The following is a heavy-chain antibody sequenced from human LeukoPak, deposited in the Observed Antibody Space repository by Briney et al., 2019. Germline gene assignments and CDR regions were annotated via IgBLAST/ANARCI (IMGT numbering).Heavy chain of an antibody. V-gene: IGHV1-69*04. CDR2: IIPILGIA. D-gene: IGHD3-22*01. J-gene: IGHJ4*02. Sequence: ASVKDSCKASGGTFSSYAISWVRQAPGQGLEWMGRIIPILGIANYAQKFQGRVTITADKSTSTAYMELSSLRSEDTAVYYCARVGDSSGYYFDYWGQGTLVTVSS. CDR3: ARVGDSSGYYFDY. CDR1: GGTFSSYA.